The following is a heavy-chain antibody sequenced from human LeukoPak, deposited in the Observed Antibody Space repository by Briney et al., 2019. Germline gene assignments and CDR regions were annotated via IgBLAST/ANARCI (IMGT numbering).Heavy chain of an antibody. CDR1: GGSISSYF. CDR3: ARDQRRAFDI. Sequence: SETLSLTCTVSGGSISSYFWSWIRQPPGKGLEWIGYIYYSGSTIYNPSLKSRVTISVDTSKNQFSLKLTSVTAADTAVYYCARDQRRAFDIWGQGTMVTVSS. CDR2: IYYSGST. V-gene: IGHV4-59*01. J-gene: IGHJ3*02.